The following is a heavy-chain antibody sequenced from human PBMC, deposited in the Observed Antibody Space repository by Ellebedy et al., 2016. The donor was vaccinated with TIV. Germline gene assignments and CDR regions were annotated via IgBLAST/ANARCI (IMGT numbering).Heavy chain of an antibody. CDR2: ISSSSSSI. V-gene: IGHV3-48*02. Sequence: GESLKIPCAASGFSFSTYSMNWVRQTPGKGLEWVSYISSSSSSIYYADSVKGRFTISRDNAKNSLYLQMNSLRDEDTALYYCARFGADLGYCTTTGCYEDYWGQGTLVTVSS. CDR1: GFSFSTYS. D-gene: IGHD2-8*01. CDR3: ARFGADLGYCTTTGCYEDY. J-gene: IGHJ4*02.